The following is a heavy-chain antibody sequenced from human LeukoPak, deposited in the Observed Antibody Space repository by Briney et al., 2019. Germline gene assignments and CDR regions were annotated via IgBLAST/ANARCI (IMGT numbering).Heavy chain of an antibody. V-gene: IGHV3-33*06. CDR3: AKEYSSGWYRGCYFDY. Sequence: GSLRLSCAASGYTFSSYAMSWVRQAPGKGLEWVAVIWYDGSNKYYADSVKGRFTISRDNSKNTLYLQMNSLRAEDTAVYYCAKEYSSGWYRGCYFDYWGQGTLVTVSS. CDR2: IWYDGSNK. CDR1: GYTFSSYA. J-gene: IGHJ4*02. D-gene: IGHD6-19*01.